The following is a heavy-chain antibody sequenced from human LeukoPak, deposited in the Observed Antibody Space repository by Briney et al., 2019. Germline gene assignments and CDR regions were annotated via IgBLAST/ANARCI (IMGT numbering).Heavy chain of an antibody. D-gene: IGHD6-6*01. J-gene: IGHJ3*02. CDR3: ARDISIAARYAFDI. V-gene: IGHV1-69*04. Sequence: SVKVSCKASGGTFSSYTISWVRQAPGQGLEWMGRIIPILGIANYAQKFQGRVTITADKSTSTAYMELSSLRSEDTAVYCCARDISIAARYAFDIWGQGTMVTVSS. CDR2: IIPILGIA. CDR1: GGTFSSYT.